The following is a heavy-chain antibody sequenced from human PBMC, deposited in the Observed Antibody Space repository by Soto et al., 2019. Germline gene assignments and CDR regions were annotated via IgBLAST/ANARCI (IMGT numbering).Heavy chain of an antibody. Sequence: SETLSLTCTVSGGSISSSSYYWGWIRQPPGKGLEWIGSIYYSGSTYYNPSLKSRVTISVDTSKNQFSLKLSSVTAADTAVYYCARREYYYDSSGLDPWGQGTLVTVSS. V-gene: IGHV4-39*01. D-gene: IGHD3-22*01. J-gene: IGHJ5*02. CDR3: ARREYYYDSSGLDP. CDR2: IYYSGST. CDR1: GGSISSSSYY.